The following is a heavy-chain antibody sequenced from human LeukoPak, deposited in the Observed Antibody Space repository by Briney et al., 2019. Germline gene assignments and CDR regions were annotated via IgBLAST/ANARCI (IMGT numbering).Heavy chain of an antibody. J-gene: IGHJ3*02. V-gene: IGHV3-30*18. Sequence: GGSLRLSCAASGFTFSSYGMHWVRQAPGKGLEWVAVISYDGSNKYYADSVKGRFTISRDNSKNTLYLQMNSLRAEDTAVYYCAKAVWNDGAFDIWGQGIMVTVSS. CDR2: ISYDGSNK. D-gene: IGHD1-1*01. CDR1: GFTFSSYG. CDR3: AKAVWNDGAFDI.